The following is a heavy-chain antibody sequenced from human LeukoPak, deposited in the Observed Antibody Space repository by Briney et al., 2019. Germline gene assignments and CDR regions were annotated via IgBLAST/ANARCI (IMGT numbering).Heavy chain of an antibody. J-gene: IGHJ4*02. CDR3: ARDQYDTWSRRGNFDS. CDR2: ISYDGSNK. CDR1: GFTFSSYA. D-gene: IGHD3-3*01. V-gene: IGHV3-30-3*01. Sequence: GGSLRLSCAASGFTFSSYAMSWVRQAPGKGLEWVAVISYDGSNKYYADSVKGRFTISRDNSKNTLYLQMNSLRVEDTAVFYCARDQYDTWSRRGNFDSWGQGTLVIVSS.